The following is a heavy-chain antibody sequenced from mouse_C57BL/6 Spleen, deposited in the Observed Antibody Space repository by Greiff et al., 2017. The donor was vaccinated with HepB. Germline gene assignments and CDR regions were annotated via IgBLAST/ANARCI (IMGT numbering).Heavy chain of an antibody. CDR2: INPNYGTT. CDR3: ARSDDYDDYYAMDY. D-gene: IGHD2-4*01. Sequence: EVKLQQSGPELVKPGASVKISCKASGYSFTDYNMNWVKQSNGKSLEWIGVINPNYGTTSYNQKFKGKATLTVDQSSSTAYMQLNSLTSEDSAVYYCARSDDYDDYYAMDYWGQGTSVTVSS. J-gene: IGHJ4*01. CDR1: GYSFTDYN. V-gene: IGHV1-39*01.